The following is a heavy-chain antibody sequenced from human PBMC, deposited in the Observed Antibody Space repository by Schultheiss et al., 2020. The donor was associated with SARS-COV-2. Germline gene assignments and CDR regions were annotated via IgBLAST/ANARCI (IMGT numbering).Heavy chain of an antibody. CDR1: GFTFSSYW. J-gene: IGHJ6*02. CDR3: ARDGRNWNYVLVLHGMDV. CDR2: ISYDGSNK. Sequence: GGSLRLSCAASGFTFSSYWMSWVRQAPGKGLEWVAVISYDGSNKYYADSVKGRFTISRDNAKNSLYLQMNSLRDEDTAVYYCARDGRNWNYVLVLHGMDVWGQGTTVTVSS. D-gene: IGHD1-7*01. V-gene: IGHV3-30-3*01.